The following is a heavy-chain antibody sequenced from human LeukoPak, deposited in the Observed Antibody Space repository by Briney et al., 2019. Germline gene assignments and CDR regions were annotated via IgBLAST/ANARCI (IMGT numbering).Heavy chain of an antibody. D-gene: IGHD6-19*01. CDR2: IYYSGST. CDR1: GGSISSGGYY. CDR3: ARAPSSGWSNHLDY. Sequence: SQTLSLTCTVSGGSISSGGYYWSWIRQHPGKGLEWIGYIYYSGSTYYNPSLKSRVTISVDTPKNQFSLKLSSETAADTAVYYCARAPSSGWSNHLDYWGQGTLVTVSS. V-gene: IGHV4-31*03. J-gene: IGHJ4*02.